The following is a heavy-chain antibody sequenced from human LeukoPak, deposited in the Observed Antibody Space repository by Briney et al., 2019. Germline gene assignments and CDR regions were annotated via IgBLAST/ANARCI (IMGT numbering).Heavy chain of an antibody. CDR1: GYAISSTSYY. CDR3: ARHLGVTMVRGVIITNWFDP. V-gene: IGHV4-39*01. D-gene: IGHD3-10*01. J-gene: IGHJ5*02. CDR2: IYSSGST. Sequence: SETLSLTCAVSGYAISSTSYYWGWIRQPPGKGLEWIGSIYSSGSTFYNPSLESRVTISVDTSKNQFSLKVNSVTAADTAVYYCARHLGVTMVRGVIITNWFDPWGQGTLVTVSS.